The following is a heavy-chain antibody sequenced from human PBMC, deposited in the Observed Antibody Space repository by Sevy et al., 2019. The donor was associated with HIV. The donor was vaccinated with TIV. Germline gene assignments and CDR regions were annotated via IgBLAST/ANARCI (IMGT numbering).Heavy chain of an antibody. CDR2: IRYDGSNK. D-gene: IGHD3-3*01. Sequence: GGSRRLSCAASGFTLSSYGMHWVRQAPGKGLEWVAVIRYDGSNKYYADSVKGRFTISRDNSKNTLYLQMNSLRAEDTAVYYCARDRLGITISAEWGGGMDVWGQGTTVTVSS. CDR1: GFTLSSYG. CDR3: ARDRLGITISAEWGGGMDV. V-gene: IGHV3-33*01. J-gene: IGHJ6*02.